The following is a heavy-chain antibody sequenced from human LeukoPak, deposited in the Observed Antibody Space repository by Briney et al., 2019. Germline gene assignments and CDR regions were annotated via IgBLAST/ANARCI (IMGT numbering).Heavy chain of an antibody. CDR2: IRYDGSNK. J-gene: IGHJ4*02. Sequence: GRSLRLSCAASGFTFSSYGMHWVPQAPGKGLEGGADIRYDGSNKYYADSVKGRFTISRDNSATTLYLHMNSLRGEDTAVYYCARDGLSSGWLQDYWGQGTLVIVSS. V-gene: IGHV3-33*01. CDR3: ARDGLSSGWLQDY. CDR1: GFTFSSYG. D-gene: IGHD6-19*01.